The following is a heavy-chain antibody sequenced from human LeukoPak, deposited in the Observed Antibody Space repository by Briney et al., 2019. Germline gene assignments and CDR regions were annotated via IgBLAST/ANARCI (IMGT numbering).Heavy chain of an antibody. CDR2: ITPIFGTA. Sequence: GSSVKVSCKASGGTFSSYAISWVRQAPGQGLEWMGGITPIFGTANYAQKFQGRVTITTDESTSTAYMELSSLRSEDTAVYYCATSWRGYQLPDAFDIWGQGTMVTVSS. CDR3: ATSWRGYQLPDAFDI. V-gene: IGHV1-69*05. D-gene: IGHD2-2*01. J-gene: IGHJ3*02. CDR1: GGTFSSYA.